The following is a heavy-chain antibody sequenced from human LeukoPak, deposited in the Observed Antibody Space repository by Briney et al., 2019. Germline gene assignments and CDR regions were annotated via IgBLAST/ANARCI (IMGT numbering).Heavy chain of an antibody. J-gene: IGHJ1*01. D-gene: IGHD1-26*01. CDR2: ISWYSGSI. CDR3: AKGEYFQH. Sequence: PGGSLRLSCAASGFTFDDYAMHWVRQAPGKGLEWVSGISWYSGSIGYADSVKGRFTITRANPKNSLYLQMNSLRAEDTALYYCAKGEYFQHWGQGTLVTVSS. CDR1: GFTFDDYA. V-gene: IGHV3-9*01.